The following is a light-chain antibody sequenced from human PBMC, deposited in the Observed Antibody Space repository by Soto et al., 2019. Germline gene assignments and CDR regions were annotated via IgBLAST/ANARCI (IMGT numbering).Light chain of an antibody. CDR1: SSDVGNYNR. V-gene: IGLV2-23*01. CDR2: EGT. CDR3: CSYAGGSTWV. J-gene: IGLJ3*02. Sequence: QSALTQPASVSGSPGQSITISCTGSSSDVGNYNRVSWYQQHPGKAPKVIIYEGTNWPSGVSSRFSGSKSGNTASLTISGLQAEDEAEYYCCSYAGGSTWVFGGGTKLTVL.